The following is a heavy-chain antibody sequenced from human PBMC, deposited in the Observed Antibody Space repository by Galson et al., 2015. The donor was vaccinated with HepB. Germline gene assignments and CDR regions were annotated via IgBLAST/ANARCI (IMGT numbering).Heavy chain of an antibody. CDR2: ISAYNGNT. CDR1: GYTFTSYG. J-gene: IGHJ6*03. V-gene: IGHV1-18*01. Sequence: SVKVSCKASGYTFTSYGISWVRQAPGQGLEWMGWISAYNGNTNYAQKLQGRVTMTTDTSTSTAYMELRSLRSDDTAVYYCARVTYYYCSGTGGPGYYYYMDVRGKWTTVTVSS. CDR3: ARVTYYYCSGTGGPGYYYYMDV. D-gene: IGHD3-10*01.